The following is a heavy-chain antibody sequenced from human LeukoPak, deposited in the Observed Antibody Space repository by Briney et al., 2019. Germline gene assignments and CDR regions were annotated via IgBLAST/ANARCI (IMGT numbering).Heavy chain of an antibody. V-gene: IGHV1-2*02. CDR2: INPNSGGT. D-gene: IGHD3-10*01. CDR3: ARESSGGDSHDAFDI. Sequence: APVKVSCKASGYTFTGYYMHWVRQAPGQGLEWMGWINPNSGGTNYAQKFQGRVTMTRDTSISTAYMELSRLRSDDTAVYYCARESSGGDSHDAFDIWGQGTMVTVSS. CDR1: GYTFTGYY. J-gene: IGHJ3*02.